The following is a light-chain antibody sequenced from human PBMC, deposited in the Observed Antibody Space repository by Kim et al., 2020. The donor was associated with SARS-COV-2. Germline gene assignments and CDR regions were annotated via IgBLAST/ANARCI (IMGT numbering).Light chain of an antibody. V-gene: IGKV3-15*01. CDR2: SAS. J-gene: IGKJ2*01. CDR3: QQYNNWPYT. CDR1: QSVSSN. Sequence: SVSPGAIATLSCRASQSVSSNLAWYQQNPGQAPRLVIYSASTRATGIPARFSGSGSGTEFTLTISSLQSEDFAVYYCQQYNNWPYTFGQGTKLEI.